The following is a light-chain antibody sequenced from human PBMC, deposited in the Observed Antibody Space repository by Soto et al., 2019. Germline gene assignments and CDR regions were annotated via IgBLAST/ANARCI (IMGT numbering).Light chain of an antibody. CDR3: QHYNSYSDA. CDR1: QTISSW. J-gene: IGKJ1*01. V-gene: IGKV1-5*03. CDR2: KAS. Sequence: DIQMTQSPSTLSGSVGDRVTITCRASQTISSWLAWYQQKPGKAPKLLIYKASTLKSGVPSRFSGSGPGTEFTLTISSRQPDDFATYYCQHYNSYSDAFGQGTKVELK.